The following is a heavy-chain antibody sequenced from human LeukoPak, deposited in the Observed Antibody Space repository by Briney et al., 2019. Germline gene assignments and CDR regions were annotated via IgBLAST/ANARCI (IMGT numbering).Heavy chain of an antibody. D-gene: IGHD5-12*01. CDR2: ADSRGST. Sequence: AETLCLTCADSGGTITGYHWSWIRQPPGKGLDWIGYADSRGSTLYNPSLKSRVSISVDTSQRQLSLRLTSVTAADTAVYYCARVGSGSHSDYWGQGTLVAVSS. CDR1: GGTITGYH. V-gene: IGHV4-59*01. CDR3: ARVGSGSHSDY. J-gene: IGHJ4*02.